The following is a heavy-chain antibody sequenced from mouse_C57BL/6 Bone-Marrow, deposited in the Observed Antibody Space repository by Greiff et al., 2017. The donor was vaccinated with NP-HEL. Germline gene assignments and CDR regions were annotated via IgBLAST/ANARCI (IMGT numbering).Heavy chain of an antibody. CDR2: IDPEDGET. CDR1: GFNIKDYY. D-gene: IGHD1-1*01. J-gene: IGHJ2*01. CDR3: ARLSTTVVASNYFDY. V-gene: IGHV14-2*01. Sequence: VQLQQSGAELVKPGASVKLSCTASGFNIKDYYMHWVKQRTEQGLEWIGRIDPEDGETKYAPKFQGKTTITADTSSNTAYLQLSSLTSEDTAVYYCARLSTTVVASNYFDYWGQGTTLTVSS.